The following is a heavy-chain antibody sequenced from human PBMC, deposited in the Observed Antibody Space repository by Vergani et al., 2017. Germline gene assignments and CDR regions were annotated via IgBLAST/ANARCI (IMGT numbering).Heavy chain of an antibody. CDR1: GASIRSSNYY. V-gene: IGHV4-39*01. D-gene: IGHD6-19*01. CDR2: IYYSGST. CDR3: ARHSAVEWLVKLGRIDP. Sequence: QLQLQESGPGLVKPSATLSLTCSVSGASIRSSNYYWGWIRQPPGKGLEWIASIYYSGSTYYNPSLKSRVTISVDTSKNQFSLKLSSVTAADTAVYFCARHSAVEWLVKLGRIDPWGQGILVTVS. J-gene: IGHJ5*02.